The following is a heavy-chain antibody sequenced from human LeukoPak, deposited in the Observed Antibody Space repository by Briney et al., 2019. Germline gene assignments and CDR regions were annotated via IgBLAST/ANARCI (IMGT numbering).Heavy chain of an antibody. CDR1: GGSISSYY. J-gene: IGHJ4*02. CDR2: INHSENT. Sequence: SETLSLTCTVSGGSISSYYWSWIRQPPGKGLEWIGEINHSENTNYNPSLKSRVTISVDTSKNQFSLKLSSVTAADTAVYYCARLGGYNEIDYWGQGTLVTVSS. CDR3: ARLGGYNEIDY. V-gene: IGHV4-34*01. D-gene: IGHD5-24*01.